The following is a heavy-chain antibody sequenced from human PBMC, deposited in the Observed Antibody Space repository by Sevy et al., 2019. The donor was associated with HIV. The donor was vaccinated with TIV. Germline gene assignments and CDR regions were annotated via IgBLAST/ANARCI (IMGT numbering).Heavy chain of an antibody. V-gene: IGHV3-30-3*01. CDR1: GFTFSSYA. CDR2: ISYDGSNK. J-gene: IGHJ3*02. D-gene: IGHD3-22*01. Sequence: GGSLRLSCAAPGFTFSSYAMHWVRQAPGKGLEWVAVISYDGSNKYYADSVKGRFTISRDNSKNTLYLQMNSLRAEDTAVYYCARDKRYYYDSSGSMGNAFDIWGQGTMVTVSS. CDR3: ARDKRYYYDSSGSMGNAFDI.